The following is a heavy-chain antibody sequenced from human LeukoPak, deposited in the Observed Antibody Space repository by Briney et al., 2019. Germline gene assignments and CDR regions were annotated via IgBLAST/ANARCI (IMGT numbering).Heavy chain of an antibody. CDR1: GFTFSSYA. CDR3: ARDGDGDFVCSYYFDY. Sequence: GGSLRLSCAASGFTFSSYAMHWVRQAPGKGLEWVALISYDESNTFYADSVKGRFTISRDNSKNTLYLQMNSLRVEDTAVYYCARDGDGDFVCSYYFDYWGQGTLVTVSS. J-gene: IGHJ4*02. V-gene: IGHV3-30*04. CDR2: ISYDESNT. D-gene: IGHD4-17*01.